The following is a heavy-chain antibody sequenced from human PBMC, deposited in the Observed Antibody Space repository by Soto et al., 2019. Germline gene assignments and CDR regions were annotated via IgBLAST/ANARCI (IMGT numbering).Heavy chain of an antibody. V-gene: IGHV4-59*08. CDR3: ARQPRGSYAVDWFDP. Sequence: PSETLSLTCTVSGGSISSYYWSWIRQPPGKGLEWIGYIYYSGSTNYNPSLKSRVTISVDTSRNQFSLKLSSVTAADTAVYYCARQPRGSYAVDWFDPWGQGTLVTVSS. CDR2: IYYSGST. J-gene: IGHJ5*02. D-gene: IGHD1-26*01. CDR1: GGSISSYY.